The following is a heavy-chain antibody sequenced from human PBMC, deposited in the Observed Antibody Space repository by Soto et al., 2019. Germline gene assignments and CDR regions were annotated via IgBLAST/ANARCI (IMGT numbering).Heavy chain of an antibody. D-gene: IGHD1-26*01. Sequence: SGPTLVNPTQTLALTCTFSGFSLTTSGVGVGWIRKTPGKALEWLALIYWDDDKRYSPSLKSRLTITKDTSKNQVVLTMTNMDPVDTATYYCAHTVHGTVSDYWGQGTLVTVSS. V-gene: IGHV2-5*02. CDR2: IYWDDDK. CDR1: GFSLTTSGVG. CDR3: AHTVHGTVSDY. J-gene: IGHJ4*02.